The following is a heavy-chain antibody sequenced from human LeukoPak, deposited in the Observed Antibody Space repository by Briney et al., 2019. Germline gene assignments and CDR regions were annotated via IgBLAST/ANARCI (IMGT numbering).Heavy chain of an antibody. J-gene: IGHJ4*02. CDR1: GYTFTSFG. CDR3: TREPYSGSYFDY. CDR2: ISAYNGNT. D-gene: IGHD1-26*01. V-gene: IGHV1-18*01. Sequence: ASVKVSCKASGYTFTSFGISWVRQAPGQGLEWMGWISAYNGNTNYAQKFQGRVTMTTDISTSTAYMELRSLRSDDTAVFYCTREPYSGSYFDYWGQGTLVTVSS.